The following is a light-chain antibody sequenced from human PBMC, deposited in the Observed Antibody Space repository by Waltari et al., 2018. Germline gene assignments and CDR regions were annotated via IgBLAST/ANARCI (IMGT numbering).Light chain of an antibody. Sequence: SVLTQPPSASGNPWQSVSIYCSGSSSTLAISNLHGYRQLPGTAPKLLIYSHNQRPSGVPDRFSGSKSGTSASLAISGLQSEDEADYYCAAWDDSLNGVVFGGGTKLTV. CDR1: SSTLAISN. CDR3: AAWDDSLNGVV. V-gene: IGLV1-44*01. J-gene: IGLJ2*01. CDR2: SHN.